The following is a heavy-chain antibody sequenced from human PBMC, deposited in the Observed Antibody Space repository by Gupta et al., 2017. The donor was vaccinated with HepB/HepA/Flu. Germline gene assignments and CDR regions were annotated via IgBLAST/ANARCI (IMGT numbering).Heavy chain of an antibody. CDR3: ARVISVWSGRCDAFDI. V-gene: IGHV3-74*01. CDR2: INSDGSST. CDR1: GFTLSSYW. J-gene: IGHJ3*02. Sequence: EVQLVESGGGLVQPGGSLRLSCAASGFTLSSYWMHWVRQAPGKGLVWVSRINSDGSSTNYADSVKGRFTISRDNAKNTVYLQMNILTAEDTAVYYCARVISVWSGRCDAFDIWGQGTMVTVSS. D-gene: IGHD3-3*01.